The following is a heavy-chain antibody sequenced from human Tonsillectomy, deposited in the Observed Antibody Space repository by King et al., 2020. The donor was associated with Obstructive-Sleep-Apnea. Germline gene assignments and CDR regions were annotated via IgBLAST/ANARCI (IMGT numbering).Heavy chain of an antibody. V-gene: IGHV2-5*02. CDR1: GFSLSTKGVA. D-gene: IGHD3-10*01. CDR2: IYWDDEK. CDR3: AHSQLWFGDLSDADVFDV. Sequence: TLKESGPTLVKPTQTLRLTCTFSGFSLSTKGVAGGWIRQPPGKALEWLARIYWDDEKRYSPSLKRRLTIIKDTSKNQVVLTMTNMDPVDTATYYCAHSQLWFGDLSDADVFDVWGQGTLVTVSS. J-gene: IGHJ3*01.